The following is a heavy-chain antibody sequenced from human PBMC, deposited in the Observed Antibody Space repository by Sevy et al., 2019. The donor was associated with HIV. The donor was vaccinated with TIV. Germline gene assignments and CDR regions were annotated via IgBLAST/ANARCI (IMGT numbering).Heavy chain of an antibody. Sequence: SETLSLTCTVSGGSVSSSSHYWSWIRQPPGRGLEWIGYIYYSGNTNYNPSLKSRVTISVDTSKNQFSLKLSSVTAADTAVYFCARVSGSYSGLSGYYGMDVWGQGTTVTVSS. CDR3: ARVSGSYSGLSGYYGMDV. D-gene: IGHD1-26*01. J-gene: IGHJ6*02. V-gene: IGHV4-61*01. CDR1: GGSVSSSSHY. CDR2: IYYSGNT.